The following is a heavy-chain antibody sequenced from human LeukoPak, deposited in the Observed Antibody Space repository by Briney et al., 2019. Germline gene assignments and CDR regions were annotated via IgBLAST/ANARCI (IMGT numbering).Heavy chain of an antibody. Sequence: PSETLSLTCTVSGGSISSGTHLWDWIRQPPGKGLEWIGSVSYSGTTYYNPSLKSRVTISVDTSKNQFSLKLSSVTAADTAVYYCARDKDAFDIWGQGTMVTVSS. CDR3: ARDKDAFDI. CDR1: GGSISSGTHL. J-gene: IGHJ3*02. CDR2: VSYSGTT. V-gene: IGHV4-39*07.